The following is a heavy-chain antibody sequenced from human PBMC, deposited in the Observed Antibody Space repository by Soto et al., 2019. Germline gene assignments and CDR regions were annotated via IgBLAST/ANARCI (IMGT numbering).Heavy chain of an antibody. CDR1: GFTFSSYA. V-gene: IGHV3-23*01. Sequence: GGSLRLSCAAPGFTFSSYAMSWVRQAAGKGLDWVSLISGSGDSIYYADSVKGRFTISRDNSRNTLYLQMNSLRAEDTAVYYCARVNRAFYTHGAMDVWGQGTTVTVSS. CDR3: ARVNRAFYTHGAMDV. J-gene: IGHJ6*02. CDR2: ISGSGDSI.